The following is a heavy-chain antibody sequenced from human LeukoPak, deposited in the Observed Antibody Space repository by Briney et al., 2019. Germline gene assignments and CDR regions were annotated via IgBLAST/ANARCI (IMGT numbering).Heavy chain of an antibody. Sequence: SETLSLTCTVSGGSVTSASHYWAWIRQPPGKGLEWIGEINHSGSTNYNPSLKSRVTISVDTSKNQFSLKLSSVTAADTAVYYCARAVGATYDYWGQGTLVTVSS. CDR1: GGSVTSASHY. V-gene: IGHV4-39*07. J-gene: IGHJ4*02. CDR3: ARAVGATYDY. D-gene: IGHD1-26*01. CDR2: INHSGST.